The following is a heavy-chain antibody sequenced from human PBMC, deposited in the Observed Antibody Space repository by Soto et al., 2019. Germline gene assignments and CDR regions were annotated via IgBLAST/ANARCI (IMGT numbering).Heavy chain of an antibody. CDR2: ISSSGSTI. Sequence: QVQLVESGGGLVKPGGSLRLSCAASGFTFSDYSMSWIRQAPGKGLEWVSYISSSGSTIYYADSVKGRFTISTANAKNSLYLQMNSLRAEDTAVYYCARVTDFLQNSANYDDAFDNWGQGTMVTVSS. CDR1: GFTFSDYS. D-gene: IGHD1-26*01. CDR3: ARVTDFLQNSANYDDAFDN. J-gene: IGHJ3*02. V-gene: IGHV3-11*01.